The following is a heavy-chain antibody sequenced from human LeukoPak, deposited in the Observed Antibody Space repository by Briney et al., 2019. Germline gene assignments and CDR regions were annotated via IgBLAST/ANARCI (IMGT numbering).Heavy chain of an antibody. D-gene: IGHD3-22*01. CDR2: TSAYNGNT. V-gene: IGHV1-18*04. Sequence: ASVKVSCKASGDTLTSTAISWVRQAPGQGLEWMGWTSAYNGNTNYAQKLQGRVTMTTDTSTGTAYMELRSLRSDDTAVYYCAKDRGDSGGYYYFYWGQGTLVTVSS. CDR3: AKDRGDSGGYYYFY. J-gene: IGHJ4*02. CDR1: GDTLTSTA.